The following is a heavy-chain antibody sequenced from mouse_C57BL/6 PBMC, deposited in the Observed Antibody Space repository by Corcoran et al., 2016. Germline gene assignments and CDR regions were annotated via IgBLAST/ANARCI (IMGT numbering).Heavy chain of an antibody. CDR3: ARRGKYYGSSYGAMDY. J-gene: IGHJ4*01. CDR1: GYTFTDYY. V-gene: IGHV1-26*01. Sequence: EVQLQQSGPELVKPGASVKISCKASGYTFTDYYMNWVKQSHGKSLEWIGDINPNNGGTSYNQKFKGKATLTVDKSSSTAYMELRSLTSEDSAVYYCARRGKYYGSSYGAMDYWGQGTSVTVSS. CDR2: INPNNGGT. D-gene: IGHD1-1*01.